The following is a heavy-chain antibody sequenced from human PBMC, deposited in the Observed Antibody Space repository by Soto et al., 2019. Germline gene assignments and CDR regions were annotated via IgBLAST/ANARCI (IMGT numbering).Heavy chain of an antibody. V-gene: IGHV3-23*01. CDR2: ISGSGGST. J-gene: IGHJ4*02. CDR1: GFTFSNAW. Sequence: GGSLRLSCAASGFTFSNAWMNWVRQAPGKGLEWVSAISGSGGSTYYADSVKGRFTISRDNSKNTLYLQMNSLRAEDTAVYYCAKMPAYCSSTSCSRKYYFDYWGQGTLVTVSS. D-gene: IGHD2-2*01. CDR3: AKMPAYCSSTSCSRKYYFDY.